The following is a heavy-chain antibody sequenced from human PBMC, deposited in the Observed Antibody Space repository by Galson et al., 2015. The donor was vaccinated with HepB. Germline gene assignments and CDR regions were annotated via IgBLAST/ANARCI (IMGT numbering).Heavy chain of an antibody. CDR3: VGGRSGVWSFDS. V-gene: IGHV1-18*01. D-gene: IGHD6-19*01. Sequence: SVKVSCKASGYTLTDYRINWVRQAPGQGLEYMGWISAYHGHTQYTENFQGRVTMTTDTSTNTTFMELRSLRSDDTAVYYCVGGRSGVWSFDSWGQGTLVTVSS. CDR2: ISAYHGHT. J-gene: IGHJ4*02. CDR1: GYTLTDYR.